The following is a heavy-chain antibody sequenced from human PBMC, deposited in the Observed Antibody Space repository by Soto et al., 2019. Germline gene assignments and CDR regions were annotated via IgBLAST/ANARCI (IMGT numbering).Heavy chain of an antibody. J-gene: IGHJ6*02. CDR2: IYSGGST. CDR3: ARDRRFWFGMDV. CDR1: GFTVSSNY. V-gene: IGHV3-66*01. D-gene: IGHD3-3*01. Sequence: EVQLVESGGGLVQPGGSLRLSCAASGFTVSSNYMSWVRQAPGKGLEWVSVIYSGGSTYYADSVKGRFTISRDNSKNTLYLQMNSLRAEDTAVYYCARDRRFWFGMDVWGQGTTVTVSS.